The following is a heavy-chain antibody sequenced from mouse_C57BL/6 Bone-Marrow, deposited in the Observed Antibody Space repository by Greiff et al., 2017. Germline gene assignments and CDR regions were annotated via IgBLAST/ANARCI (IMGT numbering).Heavy chain of an antibody. J-gene: IGHJ4*01. CDR3: ARPRRRVYNYARDY. Sequence: EVKLVESGGGLVKPGGSLKLSCAASGFTFSSYAMSWVRQTPEKRLEWVATISDGGSYTYYPDNVKGRFTISRDNAKNNLYLQLSHLKTEDTAMYYGARPRRRVYNYARDYWGQGTSVTVSS. D-gene: IGHD1-3*01. CDR2: ISDGGSYT. CDR1: GFTFSSYA. V-gene: IGHV5-4*03.